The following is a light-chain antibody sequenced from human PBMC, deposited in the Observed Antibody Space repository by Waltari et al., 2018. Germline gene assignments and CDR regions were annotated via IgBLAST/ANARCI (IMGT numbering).Light chain of an antibody. CDR3: QVWVSSIAF. Sequence: SYELTQPVSVSVPLGQTATITCGGNMIGTKNVHWFQQKPGQAPVLVIHRNSNRPSGIPERVSASNSGNTATLTITRAQADDEADFYCQVWVSSIAFFGGGTKLTVL. V-gene: IGLV3-9*01. CDR2: RNS. J-gene: IGLJ2*01. CDR1: MIGTKN.